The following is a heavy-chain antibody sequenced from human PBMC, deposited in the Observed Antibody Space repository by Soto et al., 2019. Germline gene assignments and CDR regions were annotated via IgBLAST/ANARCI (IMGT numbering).Heavy chain of an antibody. J-gene: IGHJ5*02. D-gene: IGHD6-6*01. CDR1: EFTVGNNY. CDR2: IYSNGDT. CDR3: MNRPRA. V-gene: IGHV3-66*01. Sequence: EVQLVESGGGLVQPGGSLRLSCAASEFTVGNNYMSWVRQAPGKGLEWVSLIYSNGDTRYADFVRGRFTISRDSSKNILYLQMNSLRADDTAIYYCMNRPRAWGRGTLVTVSS.